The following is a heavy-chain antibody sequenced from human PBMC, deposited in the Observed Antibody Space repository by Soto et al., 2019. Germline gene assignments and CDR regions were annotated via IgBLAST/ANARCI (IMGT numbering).Heavy chain of an antibody. CDR1: GGSISSYY. D-gene: IGHD3-3*01. CDR2: IYTSGST. Sequence: KTSETLSLTCTVSGGSISSYYWSWIRQPAGKGLEWIGRIYTSGSTNYNPSLKSRVTMSVDTSKNQFSLKLSSVTAADTAVYYCARYRMFLEPVNYYYGMDVWGQGTTVTVSS. J-gene: IGHJ6*02. CDR3: ARYRMFLEPVNYYYGMDV. V-gene: IGHV4-4*07.